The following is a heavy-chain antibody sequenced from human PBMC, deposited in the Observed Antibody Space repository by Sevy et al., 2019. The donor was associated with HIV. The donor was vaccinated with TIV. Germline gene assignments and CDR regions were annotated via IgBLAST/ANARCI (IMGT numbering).Heavy chain of an antibody. Sequence: ASVKVSCKASGYTFTSYGISWVRQAPGQGLEWMGWNSAYNGNTNYAQKLQGRVTMTTDTSTSTAYMELRSLRSDDTAVYYCARAQYYYDSSGLVDPWGQGTLVTVSS. D-gene: IGHD3-22*01. V-gene: IGHV1-18*04. CDR3: ARAQYYYDSSGLVDP. CDR1: GYTFTSYG. CDR2: NSAYNGNT. J-gene: IGHJ5*02.